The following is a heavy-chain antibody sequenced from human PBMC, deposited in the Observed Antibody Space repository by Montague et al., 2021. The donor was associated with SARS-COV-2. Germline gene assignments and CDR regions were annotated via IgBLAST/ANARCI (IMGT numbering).Heavy chain of an antibody. D-gene: IGHD2-2*01. CDR3: ARGGTRDIVLVPSALDY. Sequence: SETLSLTCTVAGGSINAYYWTWIRQPPGKGLDWIGFLYYSGVTNYNPSLKSRVTMSLDTSKNQFSLRLSSVTAADTAAYYCARGGTRDIVLVPSALDYWGRGIPVTVSS. J-gene: IGHJ4*02. CDR1: GGSINAYY. CDR2: LYYSGVT. V-gene: IGHV4-59*08.